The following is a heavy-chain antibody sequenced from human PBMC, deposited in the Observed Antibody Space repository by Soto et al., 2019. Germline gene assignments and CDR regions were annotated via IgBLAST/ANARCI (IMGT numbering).Heavy chain of an antibody. J-gene: IGHJ4*02. CDR2: ISGRGGSS. Sequence: EVQLLESGGGLIQPGGSLRLSCSASGFSFSSYAMMWVRQAPGKGLWWVSVISGRGGSSYFADSAKGRFTISRDNSKKMLYLEMNSLRAEQTAIYFCAKGSIEYSASVDYWGQGTLVIVSS. V-gene: IGHV3-23*01. D-gene: IGHD1-26*01. CDR1: GFSFSSYA. CDR3: AKGSIEYSASVDY.